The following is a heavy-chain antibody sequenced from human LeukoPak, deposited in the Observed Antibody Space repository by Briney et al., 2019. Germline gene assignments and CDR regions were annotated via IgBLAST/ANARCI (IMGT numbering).Heavy chain of an antibody. CDR1: GFTFSSYA. Sequence: PGGSLRLSCAASGFTFSSYAMSWVRQAPGKGLEWFSVISGSGVTTYYADSVRGRFTISRDNSKNTLYLQMSSLRAEDTAVYYCAKDAVAVAGFPHYFDYWGQGTLVTVSS. CDR3: AKDAVAVAGFPHYFDY. V-gene: IGHV3-23*01. D-gene: IGHD6-19*01. J-gene: IGHJ4*02. CDR2: ISGSGVTT.